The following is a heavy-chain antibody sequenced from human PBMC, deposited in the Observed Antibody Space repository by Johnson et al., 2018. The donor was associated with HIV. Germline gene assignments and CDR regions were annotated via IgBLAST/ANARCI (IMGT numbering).Heavy chain of an antibody. V-gene: IGHV3-30*02. CDR1: GFTFSSYG. CDR3: AKGEPYYYDIGDAFDI. J-gene: IGHJ3*02. CDR2: IRYDGSNK. D-gene: IGHD3-22*01. Sequence: QVQLVESGGGVVQPGRSMRLSCAASGFTFSSYGMHWVRQAPGKGLEWVAFIRYDGSNKYYADSVKGRFTISRDNSKNTLYLQMNSLRAEDTAVYYCAKGEPYYYDIGDAFDIWGQGTMVTVSS.